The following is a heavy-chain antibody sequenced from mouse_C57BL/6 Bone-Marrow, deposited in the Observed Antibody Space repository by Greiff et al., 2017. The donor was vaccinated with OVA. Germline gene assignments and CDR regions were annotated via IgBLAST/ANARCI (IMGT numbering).Heavy chain of an antibody. V-gene: IGHV1-18*01. J-gene: IGHJ3*01. CDR3: AKSHTMVRTRGAWFAY. D-gene: IGHD2-13*01. Sequence: EVQLQQSGPELVKPGASVKIPCKASGYTFTDYNMDWVKQSHGKSLEWIGDINPNNGGTIYNQKFKGKATLTVDKSSSTAYMELRRLTSEDTAVYDGAKSHTMVRTRGAWFAYWGQGTLVTVSA. CDR1: GYTFTDYN. CDR2: INPNNGGT.